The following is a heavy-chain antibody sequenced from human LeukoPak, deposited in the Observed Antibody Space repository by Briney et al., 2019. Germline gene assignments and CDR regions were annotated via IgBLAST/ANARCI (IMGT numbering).Heavy chain of an antibody. Sequence: PSETLSLTCAVYGGSFSGYYWSWIRQPPGKGLEWIGEINHSGSTNYNPSLKSRVTMSVDTSKNQFSLKLSSVTAADTAVYYCARDPFWSDRHGAFDIWGQGTMVTVSS. CDR2: INHSGST. J-gene: IGHJ3*02. V-gene: IGHV4-34*01. D-gene: IGHD3-3*01. CDR3: ARDPFWSDRHGAFDI. CDR1: GGSFSGYY.